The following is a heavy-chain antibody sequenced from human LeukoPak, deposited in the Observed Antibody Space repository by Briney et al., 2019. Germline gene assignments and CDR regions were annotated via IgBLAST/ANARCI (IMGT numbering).Heavy chain of an antibody. Sequence: SETLSLTCSATGGSITNSNYYWGWIRQPPGEGLEWIGSIYHSGTTYYNPSLKSRVTISVNTSRNQLSLRLSSVTAADTAVYYCARHHMGYSYGFDYWGLGTLVSVTS. D-gene: IGHD5-18*01. V-gene: IGHV4-39*01. CDR3: ARHHMGYSYGFDY. CDR2: IYHSGTT. J-gene: IGHJ4*02. CDR1: GGSITNSNYY.